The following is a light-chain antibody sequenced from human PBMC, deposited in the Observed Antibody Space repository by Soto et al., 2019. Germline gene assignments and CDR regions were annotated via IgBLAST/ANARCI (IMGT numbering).Light chain of an antibody. J-gene: IGLJ2*01. CDR1: SSDVGGYNY. CDR3: GSYTSSSTLV. V-gene: IGLV2-14*01. Sequence: QSALTQPASVSGSPGQSITISCTGTSSDVGGYNYVSWYQQHPGKAPKLMIYEVSNRPSGVSNRFSGSKSGNTASLTISGLQAEDEADYYCGSYTSSSTLVFGGGTQLTVL. CDR2: EVS.